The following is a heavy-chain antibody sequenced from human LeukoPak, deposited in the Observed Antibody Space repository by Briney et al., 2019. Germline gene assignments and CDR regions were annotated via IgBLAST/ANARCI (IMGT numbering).Heavy chain of an antibody. CDR2: ISGSGGST. D-gene: IGHD3-3*01. J-gene: IGHJ4*02. CDR1: GFTFSSYA. CDR3: AKAGAYDFWSGYSLYFDY. Sequence: GGSLRLSCAASGFTFSSYAVSWVRQAPGKGLEWVSAISGSGGSTYYADSVKGRFTISRDNSKNTLYLQMNSLRAEDTAVYYCAKAGAYDFWSGYSLYFDYWGQGTLVTVSS. V-gene: IGHV3-23*01.